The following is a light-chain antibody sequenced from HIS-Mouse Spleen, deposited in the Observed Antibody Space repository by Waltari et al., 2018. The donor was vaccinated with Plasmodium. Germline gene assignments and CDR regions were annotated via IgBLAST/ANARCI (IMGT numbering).Light chain of an antibody. CDR3: CSYAGSSTFV. Sequence: QSALTQPASVSGSPGQSITISCTGTSSDVGSYNLVSWYQQHPGKAPKLMIYEGNKRPSAVSKRFSGSKSRNTASLTISGLDAEDEADYYCCSYAGSSTFVFGGGTKLTVL. CDR1: SSDVGSYNL. V-gene: IGLV2-23*03. J-gene: IGLJ3*02. CDR2: EGN.